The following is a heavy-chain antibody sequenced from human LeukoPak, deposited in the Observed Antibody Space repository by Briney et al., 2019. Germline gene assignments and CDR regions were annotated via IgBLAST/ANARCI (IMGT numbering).Heavy chain of an antibody. CDR2: VDPKDGAT. V-gene: IGHV1-69-2*01. CDR1: GYTFTDDY. CDR3: ATDRTGYSTSWYYFDY. Sequence: GATVRVSCKVSGYTFTDDYMHWVQQAPGKGLEWIGLVDPKDGATAYAEKFQGRVTITADTSTDTVYMELTNLRSEDTALYYCATDRTGYSTSWYYFDYWGQGTLVTVSS. D-gene: IGHD6-13*01. J-gene: IGHJ4*02.